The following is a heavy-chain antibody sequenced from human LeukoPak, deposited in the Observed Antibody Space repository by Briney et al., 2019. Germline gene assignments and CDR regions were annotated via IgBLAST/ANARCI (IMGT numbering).Heavy chain of an antibody. D-gene: IGHD2-2*01. CDR1: GFTFSSYAMH. V-gene: IGHV4-39*01. CDR2: IYYSGIT. J-gene: IGHJ5*02. CDR3: ARWLVPAANGDNWFDP. Sequence: LRLSCAASGFTFSSYAMHWVRQAPGKGLEWIGSIYYSGITTYNPSLQSRLTISIDTSHNQFSLKLNFVTAADTAVYYCARWLVPAANGDNWFDPWGQGTLVTVSS.